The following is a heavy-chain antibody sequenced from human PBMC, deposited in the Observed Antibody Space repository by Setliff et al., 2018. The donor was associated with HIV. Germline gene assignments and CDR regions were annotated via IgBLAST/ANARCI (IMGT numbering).Heavy chain of an antibody. CDR2: ITGYNGNT. CDR1: GYIFTNYG. D-gene: IGHD6-6*01. CDR3: ARQKASEYSSSFWFDP. J-gene: IGHJ5*02. V-gene: IGHV1-18*01. Sequence: ASVKVSCKASGYIFTNYGISWVRQAPGQGLEWMGWITGYNGNTNYAEKFQGRVTMTIDTSTSTVYMELNSLRSEDTAVYYCARQKASEYSSSFWFDPWGQGTLVTVSS.